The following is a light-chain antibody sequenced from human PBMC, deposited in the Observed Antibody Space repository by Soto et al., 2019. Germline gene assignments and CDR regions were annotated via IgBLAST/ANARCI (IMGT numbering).Light chain of an antibody. V-gene: IGKV3-11*01. Sequence: EIVLTQSPATLSLSPGERATLACRASQSVSSYLAWYQQKPGQAPRLLIYDASNRATGSPARFRGSGSGTDVTLTSSRLEPEDCAVYYCQQRSNWPLTFGGWTKVEIK. CDR2: DAS. CDR1: QSVSSY. J-gene: IGKJ4*01. CDR3: QQRSNWPLT.